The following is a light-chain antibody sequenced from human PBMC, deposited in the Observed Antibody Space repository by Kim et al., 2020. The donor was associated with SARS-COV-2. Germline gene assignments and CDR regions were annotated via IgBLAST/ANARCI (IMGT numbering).Light chain of an antibody. Sequence: DTQMTQSPSSLSASVGDRVIITCRASQGIANNVAWCQQKPGKAPKSLVYAASSLESGVPSRFSGSGSGTDFILTISSLQPEDYATYYCQQYAGYPRTFGQRTKVDIK. J-gene: IGKJ1*01. V-gene: IGKV1-16*01. CDR1: QGIANN. CDR2: AAS. CDR3: QQYAGYPRT.